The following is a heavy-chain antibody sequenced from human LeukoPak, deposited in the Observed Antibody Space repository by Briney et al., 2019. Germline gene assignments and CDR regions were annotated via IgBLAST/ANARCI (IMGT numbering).Heavy chain of an antibody. J-gene: IGHJ3*01. CDR1: GFTLSIYD. V-gene: IGHV4-4*07. CDR3: ATLRGDYYDSRAYDL. CDR2: IYTSGNT. Sequence: GSLRLSCAASGFTLSIYDMSWVRQAPGKGLEWIGRIYTSGNTDYNPSLKSRVFISIETSKNRFSLTLNSVTAADTAVYYCATLRGDYYDSRAYDLWGQGTMVTVSS. D-gene: IGHD3-22*01.